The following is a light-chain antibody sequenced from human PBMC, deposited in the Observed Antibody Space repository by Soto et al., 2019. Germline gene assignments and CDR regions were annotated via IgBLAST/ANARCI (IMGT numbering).Light chain of an antibody. CDR1: ISDVGGHGY. V-gene: IGLV2-14*01. CDR3: SSYTSSITYV. J-gene: IGLJ1*01. Sequence: QSALTQPASVSGSPGQSITISCTGTISDVGGHGYVSWYQQHPGKAPKLMIYEVSNRPSGVSNRFSGSKSGSTASLTISGLQAEDEADYYCSSYTSSITYVFGTGTKLTVL. CDR2: EVS.